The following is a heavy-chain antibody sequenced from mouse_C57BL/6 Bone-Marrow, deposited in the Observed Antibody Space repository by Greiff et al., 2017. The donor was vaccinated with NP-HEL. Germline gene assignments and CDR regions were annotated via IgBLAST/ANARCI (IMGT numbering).Heavy chain of an antibody. D-gene: IGHD1-1*01. CDR3: AMGITTVVADYYAMDY. CDR1: GYTFTSYW. Sequence: VQLQQPGAELVKPGASVKVSCKASGYTFTSYWMHWVKQRPGQGLEWIGRIHPSDSDTNYNQKLKGKATLTVDKSSSTAYMQLSSLTSEDSAVYYCAMGITTVVADYYAMDYWGQGTSVTVSS. J-gene: IGHJ4*01. CDR2: IHPSDSDT. V-gene: IGHV1-74*01.